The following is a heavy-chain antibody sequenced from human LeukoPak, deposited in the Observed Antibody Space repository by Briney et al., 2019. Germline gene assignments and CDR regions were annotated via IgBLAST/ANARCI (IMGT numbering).Heavy chain of an antibody. CDR3: AKDCGWLHFCS. J-gene: IGHJ5*02. CDR2: ISPGADIT. V-gene: IGHV3-23*01. CDR1: GFTFSIHG. Sequence: GGTLRLSCAASGFTFSIHGMNWVRQAPGKGLEWVSGISPGADITYYAESVKGRFTISRDNSKNTLYLQINTLSAEDTAIYYCAKDCGWLHFCSWGQGTLVTVSS. D-gene: IGHD5-24*01.